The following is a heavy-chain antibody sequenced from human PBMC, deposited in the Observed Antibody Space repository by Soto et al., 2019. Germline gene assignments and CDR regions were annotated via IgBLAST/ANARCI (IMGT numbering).Heavy chain of an antibody. V-gene: IGHV4-61*01. CDR3: ARGRRDTIFGVVIASLLLFGY. D-gene: IGHD3-3*01. Sequence: PSETLSLTCTVSGGSVSSGSYYWSWIRQPPGKGLEWIGYIYYSWSTNYNPSLKSRFTISVDTSKNQFSLKLSSVTAANTAVYYCARGRRDTIFGVVIASLLLFGYWGQGTVVTVSS. J-gene: IGHJ4*02. CDR2: IYYSWST. CDR1: GGSVSSGSYY.